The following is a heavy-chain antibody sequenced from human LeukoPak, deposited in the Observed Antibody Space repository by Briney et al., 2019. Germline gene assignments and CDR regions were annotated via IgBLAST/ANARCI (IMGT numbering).Heavy chain of an antibody. D-gene: IGHD4-11*01. CDR2: IHYSGST. J-gene: IGHJ2*01. CDR1: GGSISSGSYY. Sequence: SETLSLTCTVSGGSISSGSYYWSWIRQPAGKGLEWIGYIHYSGSTNHNPSLKSRVTISIDTSKNQISLRLTSVTAADTAVYYCAGYGNYWDWYFDLWGRGTLVTVSS. V-gene: IGHV4-61*10. CDR3: AGYGNYWDWYFDL.